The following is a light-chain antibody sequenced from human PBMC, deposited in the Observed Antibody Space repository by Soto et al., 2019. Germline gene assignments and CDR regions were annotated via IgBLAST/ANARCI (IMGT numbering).Light chain of an antibody. CDR1: SSNIGADYE. CDR2: GNT. J-gene: IGLJ1*01. Sequence: QSVLTQPPSVSGAPGQRGTISCTGGSSNIGADYEVHRYQQLPGTTPKLLIYGNTNRPSGLPDRFSGSESGSSASLAITGLQAEDEAEYCCQSSDSTLKGCVFGTGTKLTVL. CDR3: QSSDSTLKGCV. V-gene: IGLV1-40*01.